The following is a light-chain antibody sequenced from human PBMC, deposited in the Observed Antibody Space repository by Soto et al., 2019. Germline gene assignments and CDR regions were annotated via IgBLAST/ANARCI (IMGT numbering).Light chain of an antibody. CDR3: QQYESTPPT. CDR1: QSVLYSSNNKNY. J-gene: IGKJ2*01. V-gene: IGKV4-1*01. Sequence: DIVMTQSPDSLAVSLGERATINCKSSQSVLYSSNNKNYLAWYQQRPGQPPKLLIYWASTRESGXPDRFSGXXXXXXXXXXXXXLQAEDVAVYYCQQYESTPPTFGQGTKLEIK. CDR2: WAS.